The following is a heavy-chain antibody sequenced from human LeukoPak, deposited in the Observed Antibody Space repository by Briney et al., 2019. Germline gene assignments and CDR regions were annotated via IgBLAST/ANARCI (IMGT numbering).Heavy chain of an antibody. CDR1: RFTFSSFA. CDR2: ISYDSSNK. V-gene: IGHV3-30-3*01. CDR3: ARGNGGAFDI. J-gene: IGHJ3*02. Sequence: PGGSLRLSCAASRFTFSSFAMHWVRQAPGKGLEWVAIISYDSSNKYYADSVKGRFTVSRDNSKNTLYLQMNTLRVEDTAVYYCARGNGGAFDIWGQGTMVTVSS. D-gene: IGHD1-1*01.